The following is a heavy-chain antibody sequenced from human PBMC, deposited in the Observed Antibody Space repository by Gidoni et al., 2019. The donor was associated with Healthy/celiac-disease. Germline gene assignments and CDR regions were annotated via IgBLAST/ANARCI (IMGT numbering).Heavy chain of an antibody. J-gene: IGHJ1*01. D-gene: IGHD6-19*01. Sequence: QVQLQQWGAGLLKPSETLSLTCAVYSGSFSGYYWSWIRQPPGKGLEWIGEINHSGSTNYNPSLKSRVTISVDTSKNQFSLKLSSVTAADTAVYYCAREVAAGSSGWFGYFQHWGQGTLVTVSS. CDR2: INHSGST. CDR3: AREVAAGSSGWFGYFQH. V-gene: IGHV4-34*01. CDR1: SGSFSGYY.